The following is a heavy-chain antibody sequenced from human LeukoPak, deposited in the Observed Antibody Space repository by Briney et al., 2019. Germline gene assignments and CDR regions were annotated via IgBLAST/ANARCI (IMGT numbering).Heavy chain of an antibody. CDR3: SRDGRMTLDY. D-gene: IGHD2-15*01. V-gene: IGHV4-39*02. Sequence: PSETLSLTCTVSSGSISSSSNYWGRIRQPPGTGLEWIGSIYYSGSTYYNPSLKSRVTISVDTSKNQFSLNLSSVTAADTAVYYCSRDGRMTLDYWGQGTQVTVSS. CDR1: SGSISSSSNY. CDR2: IYYSGST. J-gene: IGHJ4*02.